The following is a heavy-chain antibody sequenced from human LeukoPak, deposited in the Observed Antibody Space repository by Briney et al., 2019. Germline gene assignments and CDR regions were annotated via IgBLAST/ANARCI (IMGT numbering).Heavy chain of an antibody. CDR2: LKSKTDGGTT. CDR3: TTGRPYYYDSSAYYSYFDY. J-gene: IGHJ4*02. Sequence: GGSLRLSCAASGFTFSNAWMSWVRQAPGKGLEWVGRLKSKTDGGTTDYAAPVKGRFTISRDDSKNTLYLQMNSLKTEDTAVYYCTTGRPYYYDSSAYYSYFDYWGQGTLVTVSS. D-gene: IGHD3-22*01. CDR1: GFTFSNAW. V-gene: IGHV3-15*01.